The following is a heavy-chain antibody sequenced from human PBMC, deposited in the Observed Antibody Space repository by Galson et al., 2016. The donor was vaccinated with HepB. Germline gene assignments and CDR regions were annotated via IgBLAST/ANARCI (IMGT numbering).Heavy chain of an antibody. Sequence: SLRLSCAASGFTFSNYWMSWVRQAPGKGLEWVANLNRDGSERHYVESVKGRFTISREKANNSLFLEMNSLRAEDTAVYYCATARYFISISGARFESWGQGTLVTVSS. CDR3: ATARYFISISGARFES. CDR1: GFTFSNYW. V-gene: IGHV3-7*03. D-gene: IGHD3-3*01. J-gene: IGHJ1*01. CDR2: LNRDGSER.